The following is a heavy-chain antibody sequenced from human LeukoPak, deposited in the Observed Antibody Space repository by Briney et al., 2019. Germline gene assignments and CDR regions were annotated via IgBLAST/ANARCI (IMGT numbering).Heavy chain of an antibody. CDR3: ARDQRYEWELPGTFDY. CDR1: GFTFSDYY. Sequence: GGSLRLSCAASGFTFSDYYMTWIRQAPGKGLEWVSFISTSGTTIYYADSVKGRFTISRDNAKNSLYLQMNSLRAEDMAVYYCARDQRYEWELPGTFDYWGQGTLVTVSS. V-gene: IGHV3-11*04. J-gene: IGHJ4*02. D-gene: IGHD1-26*01. CDR2: ISTSGTTI.